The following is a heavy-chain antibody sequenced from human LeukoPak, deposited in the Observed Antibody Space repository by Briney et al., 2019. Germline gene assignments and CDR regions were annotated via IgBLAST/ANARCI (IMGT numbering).Heavy chain of an antibody. Sequence: GGSLRLSCAASGFTFSSHWMHWVRQAPGKWLVWVSRINGDGTNPTYAGSVKGRFTLSRGNAKNTQYLQMNSLRAEDTAVYHCVRSKSWYSTHAFDIWGQGTMVTVSS. D-gene: IGHD2-15*01. V-gene: IGHV3-74*03. CDR3: VRSKSWYSTHAFDI. CDR1: GFTFSSHW. J-gene: IGHJ3*02. CDR2: INGDGTNP.